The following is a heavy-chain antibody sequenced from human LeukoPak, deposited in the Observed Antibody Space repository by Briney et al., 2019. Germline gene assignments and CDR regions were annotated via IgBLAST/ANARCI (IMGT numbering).Heavy chain of an antibody. CDR3: ARSRRGWELLSY. D-gene: IGHD1-26*01. CDR2: ISSISSYI. CDR1: GFTFSSYS. J-gene: IGHJ4*02. Sequence: GRSLRLSCAASGFTFSSYSMNWVRKAPGKGRNGVSSISSISSYIYYADPVKGRFNMSRNNAKNSLYLQMNSLRAEDTAVYYCARSRRGWELLSYWGQGTLVTVSS. V-gene: IGHV3-21*01.